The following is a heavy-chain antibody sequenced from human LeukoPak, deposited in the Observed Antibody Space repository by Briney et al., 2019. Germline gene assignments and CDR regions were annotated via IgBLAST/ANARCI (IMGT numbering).Heavy chain of an antibody. D-gene: IGHD3-10*01. Sequence: GGSLRLSCAASGFTFDDYAMHWVRQAPGKGLEWVTFIKYDGSKKYYADSVKGRFTISRDNSKNTLYLEMNSLRAEDTAVYYCAKDIGSYYDYWGQGILVTVSS. CDR1: GFTFDDYA. V-gene: IGHV3-30*02. J-gene: IGHJ4*02. CDR3: AKDIGSYYDY. CDR2: IKYDGSKK.